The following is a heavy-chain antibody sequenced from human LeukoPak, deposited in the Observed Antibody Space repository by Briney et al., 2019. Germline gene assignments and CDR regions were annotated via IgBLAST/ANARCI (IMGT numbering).Heavy chain of an antibody. V-gene: IGHV1-2*02. CDR1: ASTFTGSY. CDR3: ARAQKDRRGWWGRWFDP. CDR2: INPNSGGT. D-gene: IGHD2-21*02. Sequence: ASVNVSRKSSASTFTGSYMHWVRHAPGQGLEWMGWINPNSGGTNYAQKFPGRVTMTRDTSISTAYMELSRLRSDDTAVYYCARAQKDRRGWWGRWFDPWGQGTLVTVS. J-gene: IGHJ5*02.